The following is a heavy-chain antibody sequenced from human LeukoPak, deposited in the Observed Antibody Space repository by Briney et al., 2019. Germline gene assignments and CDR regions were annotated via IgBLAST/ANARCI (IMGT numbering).Heavy chain of an antibody. CDR2: INHSGST. D-gene: IGHD1-26*01. V-gene: IGHV4-34*01. CDR1: GGSFSGYY. CDR3: ARLRRGRRNVGYYYMDV. Sequence: SETLSLTCAVYGGSFSGYYWSWIRQPPGKGLEWSGEINHSGSTNYNPSLKSRVTISVDTSKNQFSLKLSSVTAADTAVYYCARLRRGRRNVGYYYMDVWGKGTTVTVS. J-gene: IGHJ6*03.